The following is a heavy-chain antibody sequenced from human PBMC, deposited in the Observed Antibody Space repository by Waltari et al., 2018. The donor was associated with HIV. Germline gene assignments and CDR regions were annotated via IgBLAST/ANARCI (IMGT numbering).Heavy chain of an antibody. D-gene: IGHD3-10*01. CDR3: AKEGLNYGSGSYYNYHYDY. CDR1: GLPFSSSG. V-gene: IGHV3-30*18. CDR2: ISDDGRNK. J-gene: IGHJ4*02. Sequence: QVQLVASGGGVVQPGRALRLSCAASGLPFSSSGMHGGRRAPGKGLEWVAVISDDGRNKYYADSVKGRFTISRDNSKNTLYLQMNSLRAEDTAVYYCAKEGLNYGSGSYYNYHYDYWGQGTLVTVSS.